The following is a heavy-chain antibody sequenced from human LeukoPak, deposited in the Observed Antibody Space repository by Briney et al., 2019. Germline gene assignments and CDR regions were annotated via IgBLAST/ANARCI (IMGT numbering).Heavy chain of an antibody. CDR3: AKDRAVATIGGIDP. V-gene: IGHV1-2*02. CDR2: INPNSGGT. J-gene: IGHJ5*02. CDR1: GYTFTGYY. Sequence: GASVKVSCKASGYTFTGYYMHWVRQAPGQGLEWMGWINPNSGGTNYAQKFQGRVTMTRDTSISTVYMELSRLRSDDTAVYYCAKDRAVATIGGIDPWGQGTLVTVSS. D-gene: IGHD5-12*01.